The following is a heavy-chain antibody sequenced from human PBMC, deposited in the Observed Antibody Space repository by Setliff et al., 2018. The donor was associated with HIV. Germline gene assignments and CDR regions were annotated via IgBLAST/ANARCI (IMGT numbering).Heavy chain of an antibody. D-gene: IGHD1-26*01. CDR3: ARDKYSGSSTDY. CDR2: IHSSGKT. CDR1: GVSMSTDY. J-gene: IGHJ4*02. V-gene: IGHV4-59*12. Sequence: LSLTCSVSGVSMSTDYWSWLRQPPGKGLEWIAYIHSSGKTNYNPSLKSRVTISVDTSKNSLYLQMNSLRAEDTAVYYCARDKYSGSSTDYWGQGTLVTVSS.